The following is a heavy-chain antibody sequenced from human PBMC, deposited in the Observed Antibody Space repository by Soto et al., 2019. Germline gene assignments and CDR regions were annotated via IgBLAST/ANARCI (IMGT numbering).Heavy chain of an antibody. D-gene: IGHD5-12*01. CDR3: ARESYSATEGRDGYNLLY. CDR1: GDSVTNNNW. Sequence: QVQLQESGPGLVKPSGTLSLTCAVSGDSVTNNNWWNWVRQPPEKGLEWIGEIHHSGSTNYNPSLKSRVTISLDKSRNRFSLSLTSVTAADTAVYYCARESYSATEGRDGYNLLYWGQGSRITVSS. CDR2: IHHSGST. J-gene: IGHJ4*02. V-gene: IGHV4-4*02.